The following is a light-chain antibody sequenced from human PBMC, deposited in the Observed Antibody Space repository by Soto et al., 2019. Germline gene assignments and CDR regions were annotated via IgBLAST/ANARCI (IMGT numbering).Light chain of an antibody. V-gene: IGKV3-20*01. CDR2: GGS. CDR3: QQYSSSRT. J-gene: IGKJ1*01. Sequence: DIVLTQSPGTLSLSPGERATLSCRASQSVSSNHLAWYQQKPGQAPRLLIYGGSSRATGIPVMFSGSGSETDFTLTITRLEPEDFAVYYCQQYSSSRTFGQGTKV. CDR1: QSVSSNH.